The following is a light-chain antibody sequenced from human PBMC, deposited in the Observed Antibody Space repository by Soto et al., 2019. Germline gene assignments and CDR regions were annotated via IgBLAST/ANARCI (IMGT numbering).Light chain of an antibody. J-gene: IGLJ3*02. CDR1: SSNIGAGYD. CDR2: GNS. CDR3: QSYDSSLSGWV. V-gene: IGLV1-40*01. Sequence: QSVLTQPPSVSGAPGQRVTISCTGSSSNIGAGYDVHWYQQLPGTAPKLLIYGNSNRRSGVPDRFSGSKSGTSASLAITGLQADDEADYYCQSYDSSLSGWVFGGGTKLTVL.